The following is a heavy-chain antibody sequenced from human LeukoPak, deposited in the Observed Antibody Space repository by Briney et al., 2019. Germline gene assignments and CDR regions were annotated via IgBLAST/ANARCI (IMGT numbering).Heavy chain of an antibody. CDR3: ARIYSSSWYGAFDI. Sequence: GGSLRLSCTVSGFTVSSNSMSWVRQAPGKGLEWVSFIYSSVTHYSDSVKGRFTISRDNAKNSLYLQMNSLRAEDTALYHCARIYSSSWYGAFDIWGQGTMVTVSS. J-gene: IGHJ3*02. V-gene: IGHV3-53*01. D-gene: IGHD6-13*01. CDR2: IYSSVT. CDR1: GFTVSSNS.